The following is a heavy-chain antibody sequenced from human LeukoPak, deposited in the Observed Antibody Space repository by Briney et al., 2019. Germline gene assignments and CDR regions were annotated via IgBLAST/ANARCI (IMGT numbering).Heavy chain of an antibody. CDR3: ARKDYGDHRGFDY. J-gene: IGHJ4*02. Sequence: PSETLFLTCTVSGGSISNYYWSWVRQPPGKGLEWLGEIYHSGSTNYNPSLKSRVTISVDKSKNQFSLKLSSVTAADTAVYYCARKDYGDHRGFDYWGQGTLVTVSS. V-gene: IGHV4-4*02. CDR2: IYHSGST. CDR1: GGSISNYY. D-gene: IGHD4-17*01.